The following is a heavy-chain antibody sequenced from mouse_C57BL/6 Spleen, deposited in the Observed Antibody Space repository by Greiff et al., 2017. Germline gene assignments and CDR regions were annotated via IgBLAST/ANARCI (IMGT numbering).Heavy chain of an antibody. J-gene: IGHJ3*01. CDR2: ISSGSSTI. CDR1: GFTFSDYG. V-gene: IGHV5-17*01. Sequence: EVKLVESGGGLVKPGGSLKLSCAASGFTFSDYGMHWVRQAPEKGLEWVAYISSGSSTIYYADTVKGRFTIARDNAKNTLFLHMSSLRSEDTAMYYCARPTGAWFAYWGQGTLVTVSA. CDR3: ARPTGAWFAY. D-gene: IGHD4-1*02.